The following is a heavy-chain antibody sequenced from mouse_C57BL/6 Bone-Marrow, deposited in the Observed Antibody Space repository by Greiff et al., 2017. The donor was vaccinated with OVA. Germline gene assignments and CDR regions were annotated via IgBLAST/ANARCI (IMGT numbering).Heavy chain of an antibody. CDR2: INPGSGGT. J-gene: IGHJ3*01. V-gene: IGHV1-54*01. CDR3: ARRGGHFAY. CDR1: GYAFTNYL. Sequence: QVQLQQSGAELVRPGTSVKVSCKASGYAFTNYLIEWVKQRPGQGLEWIGVINPGSGGTNYNEKFKGKATLTADKSSSTAYMQLSSLTSEDSAVYFCARRGGHFAYWGQGTLVTVSA.